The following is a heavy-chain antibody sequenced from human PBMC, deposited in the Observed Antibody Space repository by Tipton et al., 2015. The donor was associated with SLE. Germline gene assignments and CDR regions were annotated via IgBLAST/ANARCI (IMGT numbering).Heavy chain of an antibody. CDR1: GGSISSTSYY. CDR3: ARHDTNYGRNWFDP. Sequence: LRLSCTVSGGSISSTSYYWGWIRQPPGKGLEWIGSLDYIGSTYYNPSLKSRASISVDTSKNQFSLNLHSLTAADTAVYYCARHDTNYGRNWFDPWGQGTLVTVSS. D-gene: IGHD2-8*01. V-gene: IGHV4-39*01. J-gene: IGHJ5*02. CDR2: LDYIGST.